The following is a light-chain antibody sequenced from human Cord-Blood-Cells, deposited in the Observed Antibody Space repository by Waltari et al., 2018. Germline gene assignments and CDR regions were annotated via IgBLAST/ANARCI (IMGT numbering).Light chain of an antibody. J-gene: IGKJ1*01. V-gene: IGKV1-5*03. Sequence: DIQMTQSPSTLSASVGDRVTITCRASQSISSWLAWYQQKPGKAPKLLIYKASSLESGVPSRCSGSGAGTDFTITISSLQSDDFATYYCQQYNSWTFGQGTKVEIK. CDR3: QQYNSWT. CDR1: QSISSW. CDR2: KAS.